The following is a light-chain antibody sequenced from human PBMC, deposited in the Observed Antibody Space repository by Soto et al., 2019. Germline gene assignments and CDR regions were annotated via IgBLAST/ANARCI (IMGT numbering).Light chain of an antibody. CDR2: DAS. CDR1: QDISNY. J-gene: IGKJ4*01. CDR3: QQYDNLPLT. Sequence: DIQMTQYPSSLSASVGDRVTITCQASQDISNYLNWYQQKPRKAPKLLIYDASNLETEVPSRFSGSRSGTDFTFTISSLQPEDIATYYCQQYDNLPLTFGGGTKVEIK. V-gene: IGKV1-33*01.